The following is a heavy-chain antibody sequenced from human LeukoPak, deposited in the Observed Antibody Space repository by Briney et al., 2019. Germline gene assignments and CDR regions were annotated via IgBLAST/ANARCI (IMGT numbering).Heavy chain of an antibody. CDR2: IKQDGSEK. Sequence: GGSLRLSCAASGFTFSSYWMSWVRQAPGKGLEWVANIKQDGSEKYYVDSVKGRFTISRDNAKNSLYLQMNSLRAEDTAVYYCARVVNGMITGSLDYWGQGTLVTVSS. CDR3: ARVVNGMITGSLDY. D-gene: IGHD3-16*01. J-gene: IGHJ4*02. CDR1: GFTFSSYW. V-gene: IGHV3-7*01.